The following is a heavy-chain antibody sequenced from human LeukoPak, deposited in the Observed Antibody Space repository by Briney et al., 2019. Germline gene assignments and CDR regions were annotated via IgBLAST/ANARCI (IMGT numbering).Heavy chain of an antibody. D-gene: IGHD6-19*01. CDR1: GGTFSSYA. V-gene: IGHV1-69*13. Sequence: SVKVSCKASGGTFSSYAISWVRQAPGQGLEWMGGIIPIFGTANYAQKFQGRVTITADESTSTAYMELSSLRSEDTAVYYCARAGQWLVHFDYWGQGTLVAVSS. CDR3: ARAGQWLVHFDY. CDR2: IIPIFGTA. J-gene: IGHJ4*02.